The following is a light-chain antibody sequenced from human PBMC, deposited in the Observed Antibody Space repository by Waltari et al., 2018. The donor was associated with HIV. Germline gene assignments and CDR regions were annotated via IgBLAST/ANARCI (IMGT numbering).Light chain of an antibody. CDR2: WAS. J-gene: IGKJ4*01. CDR1: QNILCTSDDKSY. V-gene: IGKV4-1*01. CDR3: EQYYAVPPT. Sequence: DIVMTQFPYSLAVSLGDRATITCTSSQNILCTSDDKSYLAWYQQKPGQAPKLLIYWASARHSGVPDRFSGGGSGTDFTLTISSLQAEDVAVYFCEQYYAVPPTFGGGTKVEIK.